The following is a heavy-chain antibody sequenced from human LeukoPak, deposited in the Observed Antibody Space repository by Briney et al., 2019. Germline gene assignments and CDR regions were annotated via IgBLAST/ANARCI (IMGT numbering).Heavy chain of an antibody. CDR2: IRYDGSNK. D-gene: IGHD6-19*01. CDR1: GFPFSSYG. Sequence: PGGSLRLSCAASGFPFSSYGMHWLRQAPGKGLEWVAFIRYDGSNKYYADSVRGRFTISRDNSKNTLYLQMNSLRAEDTAVYYCAKDLHSGWYFDYWGQGTLVTVSS. CDR3: AKDLHSGWYFDY. V-gene: IGHV3-30*02. J-gene: IGHJ4*02.